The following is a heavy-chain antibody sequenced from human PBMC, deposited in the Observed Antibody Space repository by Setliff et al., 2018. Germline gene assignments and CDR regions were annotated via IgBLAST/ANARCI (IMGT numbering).Heavy chain of an antibody. CDR3: ARDTSGRDAFDI. J-gene: IGHJ3*02. D-gene: IGHD3-10*01. V-gene: IGHV3-23*01. CDR1: GFTFSSYA. Sequence: GESLTISCAASGFTFSSYAMNWVRQAPGKGLEWVSFISGGGSRTYYADSVKGRVTISRDNSKNTLYLQMSSLRAEDTAIYYCARDTSGRDAFDIWGQGAAVTVSS. CDR2: ISGGGSRT.